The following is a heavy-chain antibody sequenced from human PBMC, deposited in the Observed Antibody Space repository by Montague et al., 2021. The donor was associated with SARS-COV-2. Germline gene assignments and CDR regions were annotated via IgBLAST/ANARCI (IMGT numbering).Heavy chain of an antibody. D-gene: IGHD1-7*01. CDR1: GDSASRNNPA. CDR2: TYYGSSWNT. V-gene: IGHV6-1*01. CDR3: ARGWNYAFDI. Sequence: CAISGDSASRNNPAWNWIRQSPSRGLEWLGRTYYGSSWNTDYAVSVKSRITISPDTSKNQFSLHLNSATPEDTAVYYCARGWNYAFDIWSQGTMVTVSS. J-gene: IGHJ3*02.